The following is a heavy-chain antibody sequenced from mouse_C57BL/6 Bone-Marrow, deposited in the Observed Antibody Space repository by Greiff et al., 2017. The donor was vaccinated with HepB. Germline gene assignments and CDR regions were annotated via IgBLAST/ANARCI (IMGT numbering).Heavy chain of an antibody. Sequence: EVKLVESGGGLVQPGGSLKLSCAASGFTFSDYGMAWVRQAPRKGPEWVAFISNLAYSIYYADTVTGRFTISRENAKNTLYLKMSSLRSEDTAMYYCARQKTLLYAMDYWGKGTSVTVSS. J-gene: IGHJ4*01. CDR2: ISNLAYSI. CDR1: GFTFSDYG. CDR3: ARQKTLLYAMDY. V-gene: IGHV5-15*01.